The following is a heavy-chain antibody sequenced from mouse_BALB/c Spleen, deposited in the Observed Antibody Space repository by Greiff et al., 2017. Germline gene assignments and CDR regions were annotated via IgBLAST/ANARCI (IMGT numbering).Heavy chain of an antibody. CDR3: ARGYGAY. D-gene: IGHD2-14*01. CDR1: GYSITSDYA. V-gene: IGHV3-2*02. Sequence: DVKLQESGPGLVKPSQSLSLTCTVTGYSITSDYAWNWIRQFPGNKLEWMGYISYSGSTSYNPSLKSRISITRDTSKNQFFLQLNSVTTEDTATYYCARGYGAYWGQGTLVTVSA. J-gene: IGHJ3*01. CDR2: ISYSGST.